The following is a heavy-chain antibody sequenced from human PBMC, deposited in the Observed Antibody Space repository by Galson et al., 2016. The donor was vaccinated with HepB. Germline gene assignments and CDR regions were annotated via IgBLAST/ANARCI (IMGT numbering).Heavy chain of an antibody. CDR2: ISPHNGNT. CDR1: GYTFTNFG. J-gene: IGHJ4*02. D-gene: IGHD6-19*01. CDR3: ARDQDSSGWVLY. Sequence: SVKVSCKASGYTFTNFGISWVRQAPGQGLEWMGWISPHNGNTNYAQRVQGRVTMTTDTSTSTAYMELKSLRSDDTAVYYCARDQDSSGWVLYWGQRTLITVSS. V-gene: IGHV1-18*01.